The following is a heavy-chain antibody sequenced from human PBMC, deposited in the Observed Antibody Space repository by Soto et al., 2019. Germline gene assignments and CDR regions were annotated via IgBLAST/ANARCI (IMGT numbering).Heavy chain of an antibody. J-gene: IGHJ2*01. V-gene: IGHV4-4*07. CDR1: GTSVRHFY. Sequence: KTSETLSLTCKVSGTSVRHFYWSWTRQPAGKGLEWIGRIYSTGTTNFNPSLKSRLTMSMDMSKNQVSLNLTSVTAADTAVYYCVRDRADFSSTYYHYFSVWGRGTLVTVSS. CDR3: VRDRADFSSTYYHYFSV. D-gene: IGHD6-13*01. CDR2: IYSTGTT.